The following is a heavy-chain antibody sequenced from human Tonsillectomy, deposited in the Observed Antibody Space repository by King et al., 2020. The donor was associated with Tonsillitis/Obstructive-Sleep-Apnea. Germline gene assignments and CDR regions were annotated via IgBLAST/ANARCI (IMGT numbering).Heavy chain of an antibody. V-gene: IGHV1-69*12. CDR1: GGTFSSYA. Sequence: QLVQSGAEVKKPGSSVKVSSKASGGTFSSYAISWVRQAPGQGLEWMGGIIPIFGTANYAQKFQGRVTITADESTSTAYMELSSLRSEDTAVYYCARNYYDSSGPTDFSYYMDVWGKGTTVTVSS. J-gene: IGHJ6*03. CDR2: IIPIFGTA. CDR3: ARNYYDSSGPTDFSYYMDV. D-gene: IGHD3-22*01.